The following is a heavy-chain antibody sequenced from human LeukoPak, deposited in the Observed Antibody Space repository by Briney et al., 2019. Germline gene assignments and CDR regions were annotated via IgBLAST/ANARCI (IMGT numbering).Heavy chain of an antibody. J-gene: IGHJ4*02. D-gene: IGHD3-22*01. V-gene: IGHV1-18*01. CDR3: ARDYDSSGYYASFDY. CDR1: GYTFTSYG. CDR2: ISPYNGNT. Sequence: ASVKVSCKASGYTFTSYGVIWVRQAPGQGLEWMGWISPYNGNTDYAQKLQGRVTMTTDTSTSTAYMELRSLRSEDTAVYYCARDYDSSGYYASFDYWGQGTLVTVSS.